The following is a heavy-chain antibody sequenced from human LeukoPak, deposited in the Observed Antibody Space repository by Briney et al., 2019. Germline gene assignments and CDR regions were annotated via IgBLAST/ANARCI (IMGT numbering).Heavy chain of an antibody. CDR2: IGSSVSTR. CDR1: GFTFSNYN. CDR3: AREGSDFWSGYSKGYFDY. V-gene: IGHV3-48*01. Sequence: GGSLRLSCAVFGFTFSNYNMNWVRRAPGKGREWVSYIGSSVSTRYYAHSVKGRFTISRDNGKHSLYLQMNSLRAEDTAVYYCAREGSDFWSGYSKGYFDYWGQGTLVTVSS. J-gene: IGHJ4*02. D-gene: IGHD3-3*01.